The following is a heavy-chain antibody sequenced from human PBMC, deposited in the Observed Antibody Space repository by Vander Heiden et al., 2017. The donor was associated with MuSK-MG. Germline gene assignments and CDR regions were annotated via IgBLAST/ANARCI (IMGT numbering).Heavy chain of an antibody. Sequence: EVRLVESGGGLVQPGRSLRLSCTASEFRFGDYAMTWVRQAPGKGLEWVGFIGSKASNERTEYAASVKGRFTISRDDSKSTAYLQMNSLKTEDTAIYYCARGDGYNYWSDAFDIWGQGTLVIASS. D-gene: IGHD5-12*01. V-gene: IGHV3-49*04. CDR2: IGSKASNERT. CDR3: ARGDGYNYWSDAFDI. J-gene: IGHJ3*02. CDR1: EFRFGDYA.